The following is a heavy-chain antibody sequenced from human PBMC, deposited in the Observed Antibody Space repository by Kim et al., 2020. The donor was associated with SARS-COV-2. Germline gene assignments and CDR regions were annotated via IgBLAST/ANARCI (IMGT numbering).Heavy chain of an antibody. CDR3: ARLTYCSGGSCYPVSYYYGMDV. CDR1: GFTFSSYS. Sequence: GGSLRLSCAASGFTFSSYSMNWVRQAPGKGLEWVSYISSSSTIYYADSVKGRFTISRDNAKNSLYLQMNSLRDEDTAVYYCARLTYCSGGSCYPVSYYYGMDVWGQGTTVTVSS. D-gene: IGHD2-15*01. J-gene: IGHJ6*02. CDR2: ISSSSTI. V-gene: IGHV3-48*02.